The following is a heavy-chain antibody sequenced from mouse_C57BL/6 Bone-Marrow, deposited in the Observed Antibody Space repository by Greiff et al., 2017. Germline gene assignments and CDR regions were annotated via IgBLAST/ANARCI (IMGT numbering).Heavy chain of an antibody. CDR1: GYAFSSSW. V-gene: IGHV1-82*01. CDR2: IYPGDGDT. Sequence: QVQLQQSGPELVKPGASVKISCKASGYAFSSSWMNWVKQRPGKGLEWIGRIYPGDGDTNYNGKFKGKDTLTADKSSSTAYMQLSSLTSEDSAVYFCARRTTVVTGYFDYWGQGTTLTVSS. D-gene: IGHD1-1*01. J-gene: IGHJ2*01. CDR3: ARRTTVVTGYFDY.